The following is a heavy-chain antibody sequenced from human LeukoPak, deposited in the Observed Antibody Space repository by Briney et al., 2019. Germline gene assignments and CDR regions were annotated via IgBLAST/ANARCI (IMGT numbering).Heavy chain of an antibody. V-gene: IGHV3-48*01. CDR2: ISSSSSTI. J-gene: IGHJ4*02. CDR1: GFTFNSYS. D-gene: IGHD1-26*01. CDR3: AREWASGSYLFDY. Sequence: PGGSLRLSCAASGFTFNSYSMNWVRQAPGKGLEWVSYISSSSSTIYYADSVKGRFTISRDNAKNSLYLQMNSLRAEDTAVYYCAREWASGSYLFDYWRQGTLVTVSS.